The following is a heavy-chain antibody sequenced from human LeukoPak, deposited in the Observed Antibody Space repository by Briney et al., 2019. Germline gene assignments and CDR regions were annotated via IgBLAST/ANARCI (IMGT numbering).Heavy chain of an antibody. CDR2: IYYSGST. V-gene: IGHV4-31*03. CDR3: AREGTGDYYYYYMDV. J-gene: IGHJ6*03. D-gene: IGHD3-10*01. CDR1: GGSISSGGYY. Sequence: SETLSLTCTVSGGSISSGGYYWSWIRQHPGKGLEWIGYIYYSGSTYYNPSLKSRATISVDTSKNQFSLKLSSVTAADTAVYYCAREGTGDYYYYYMDVWGKGTTVTVSS.